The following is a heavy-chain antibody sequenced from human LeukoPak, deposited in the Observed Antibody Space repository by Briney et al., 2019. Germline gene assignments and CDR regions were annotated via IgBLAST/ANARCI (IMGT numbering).Heavy chain of an antibody. CDR2: ISSSGNTI. CDR3: ARDQYYYDSSGYYSNFDY. J-gene: IGHJ4*02. D-gene: IGHD3-22*01. Sequence: NPGGSLRLSCAASGFTFSDYYMSWIRQAPGKGLEWVSYISSSGNTIYYADSVKGRFTISRDNAKNSLYLQMNSLRAEDTAVYYCARDQYYYDSSGYYSNFDYWGQGTLVTVSS. CDR1: GFTFSDYY. V-gene: IGHV3-11*01.